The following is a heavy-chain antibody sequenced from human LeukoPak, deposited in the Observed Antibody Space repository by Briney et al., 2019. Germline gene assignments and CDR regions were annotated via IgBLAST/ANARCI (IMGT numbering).Heavy chain of an antibody. J-gene: IGHJ4*02. Sequence: SETLSLTCTVSGGSISSSSYYWGWIRQPPGKGLEWIGSIYYSGSTYYNPSLKSRVTISVDTSKNQFSLQLSSVTAADTAVYCCARDNGGYALFDYWGQGTLVTVSS. CDR1: GGSISSSSYY. V-gene: IGHV4-39*07. D-gene: IGHD5-12*01. CDR3: ARDNGGYALFDY. CDR2: IYYSGST.